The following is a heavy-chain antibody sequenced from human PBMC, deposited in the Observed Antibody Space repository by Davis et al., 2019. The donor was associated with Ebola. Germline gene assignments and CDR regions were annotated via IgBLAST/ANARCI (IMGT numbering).Heavy chain of an antibody. Sequence: PGGSLRLSCAASGFTFSSYGMHWVRQAPGKGLEWVAVIWYDGSNKYYADSVKGRFTISRDNSKNTLYLQMNSLRAEDTAVYYCAKGKDLHYYYGMDVWGQGTTVTVSS. CDR1: GFTFSSYG. V-gene: IGHV3-30*02. J-gene: IGHJ6*02. CDR2: IWYDGSNK. CDR3: AKGKDLHYYYGMDV.